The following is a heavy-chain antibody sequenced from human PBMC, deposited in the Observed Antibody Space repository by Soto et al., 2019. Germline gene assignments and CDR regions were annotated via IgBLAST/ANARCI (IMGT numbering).Heavy chain of an antibody. Sequence: ASVNGSWKTAGFSFSDYSILWVRQAPGQSLEWLGWINAGNGNTKYSHKFQDRVTITSDTSATTTYMELRSLRSEDTAVFYCARSAKKTWLPDFWGQGTLVTVSS. V-gene: IGHV1-3*01. D-gene: IGHD5-12*01. J-gene: IGHJ1*01. CDR3: ARSAKKTWLPDF. CDR1: GFSFSDYS. CDR2: INAGNGNT.